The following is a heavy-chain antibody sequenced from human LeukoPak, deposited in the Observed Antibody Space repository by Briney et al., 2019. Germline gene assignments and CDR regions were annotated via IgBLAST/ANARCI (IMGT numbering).Heavy chain of an antibody. Sequence: GASVKVSCKASGYTFTSYGISWVRQAPGQGLEWMGWIIAFNGNTNYAQKLQGRVTMTTDTSTSTAYMELRSLRSDDTAVYYCARVKDYYGSGSYPRRGYYYGMDVWGQGTTVT. CDR2: IIAFNGNT. CDR3: ARVKDYYGSGSYPRRGYYYGMDV. V-gene: IGHV1-18*01. J-gene: IGHJ6*02. D-gene: IGHD3-10*01. CDR1: GYTFTSYG.